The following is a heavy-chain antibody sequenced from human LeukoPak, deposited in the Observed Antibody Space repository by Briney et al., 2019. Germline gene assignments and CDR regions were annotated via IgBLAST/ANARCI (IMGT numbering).Heavy chain of an antibody. CDR2: IIPIFGTA. CDR3: ARAPSPHDYGDYGYYYYGMDV. Sequence: SVKVSCKASGGTFSSYAISWVRQAPGQGLEWMGGIIPIFGTANYAQKFQGRVTITADESMSTAYMELSSLRSEDTAVYYCARAPSPHDYGDYGYYYYGMDVWGKGTTVTVSS. J-gene: IGHJ6*04. D-gene: IGHD4-17*01. V-gene: IGHV1-69*01. CDR1: GGTFSSYA.